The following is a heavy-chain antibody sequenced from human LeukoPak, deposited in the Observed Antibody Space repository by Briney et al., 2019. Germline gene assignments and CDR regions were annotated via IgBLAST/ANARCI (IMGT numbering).Heavy chain of an antibody. CDR1: GGSISSGGYY. D-gene: IGHD3-3*01. V-gene: IGHV4-31*11. CDR3: ARWTRSGCFDY. Sequence: PSGTPSLTCAVSGGSISSGGYYWSWIRQHPGKGLEWIGYIYYSGSTYYNPSLKSRVTISVDTSKNQFSLKLSSVTAADTAVYYCARWTRSGCFDYWGQGTLVTVSS. J-gene: IGHJ4*02. CDR2: IYYSGST.